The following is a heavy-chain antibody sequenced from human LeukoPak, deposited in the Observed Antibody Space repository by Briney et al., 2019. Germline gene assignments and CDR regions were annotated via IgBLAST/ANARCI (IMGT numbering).Heavy chain of an antibody. D-gene: IGHD3-22*01. CDR3: ARVSSYYDSRGYRRLNDY. V-gene: IGHV4-61*02. J-gene: IGHJ4*02. CDR2: IYTSGST. Sequence: SQTLSLTXTVSGGSISSGSYYWSWIRQPAGKGLEWIGRIYTSGSTNYNPSLKSRVTISVDTSKNQFSLKLSSVTAADTAVYYCARVSSYYDSRGYRRLNDYWGQGTLVTVSS. CDR1: GGSISSGSYY.